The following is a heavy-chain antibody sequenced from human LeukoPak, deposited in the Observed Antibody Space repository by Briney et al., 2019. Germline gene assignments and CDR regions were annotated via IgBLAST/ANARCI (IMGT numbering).Heavy chain of an antibody. J-gene: IGHJ3*02. CDR1: GYNFPIYW. V-gene: IGHV5-51*01. CDR3: ASVHDDAFDI. D-gene: IGHD3/OR15-3a*01. Sequence: GESLKISCQGSGYNFPIYWIGWVRQMPGQGLEWMGIIYPDDSNTIYGPSFQGQVTISADKSISTAYLQWSSLKASDTAMYYCASVHDDAFDIWGQGTMVTVSS. CDR2: IYPDDSNT.